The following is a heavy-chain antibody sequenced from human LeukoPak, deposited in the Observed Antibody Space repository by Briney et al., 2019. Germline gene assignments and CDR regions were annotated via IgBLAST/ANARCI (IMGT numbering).Heavy chain of an antibody. V-gene: IGHV4-34*01. CDR1: GGSFSGYY. J-gene: IGHJ6*02. CDR2: IYYSGST. Sequence: PSETLSLTCAVYGGSFSGYYWSWIRQPPGKGLEWIGSIYYSGSTYYNPSLKSRVTISVDTSKNQFSLKLSSVTAADTAVYYCARVAITMVRGVAFGGMDVWGQGTTVTVSS. CDR3: ARVAITMVRGVAFGGMDV. D-gene: IGHD3-10*01.